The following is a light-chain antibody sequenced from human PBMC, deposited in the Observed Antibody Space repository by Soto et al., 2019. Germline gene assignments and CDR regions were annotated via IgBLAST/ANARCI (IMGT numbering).Light chain of an antibody. V-gene: IGKV3-20*01. CDR2: GAS. Sequence: EVVLTQSPGTLSLSPGERATLSCRASQTVSSSHLAWYQQKPGQAPRLLIYGASDRATDIPDGFSGSGSGTDFTLTISRLEPEDFAVYYCQHFGSSPPKYTFGQGTKLEIK. J-gene: IGKJ2*01. CDR1: QTVSSSH. CDR3: QHFGSSPPKYT.